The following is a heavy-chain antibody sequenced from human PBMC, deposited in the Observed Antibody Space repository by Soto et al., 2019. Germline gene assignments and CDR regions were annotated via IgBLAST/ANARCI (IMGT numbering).Heavy chain of an antibody. Sequence: GGSLRLSCAASGFTVSSNYMSWVRQAPGKGLEWVSVIYSGGSTYYADSVKGRFTISRHNSKNTLYLQMNSLRAEDTAVYYCASHLPEAYYYYYMDVWGKGTTVTVSS. CDR3: ASHLPEAYYYYYMDV. J-gene: IGHJ6*03. CDR2: IYSGGST. CDR1: GFTVSSNY. V-gene: IGHV3-53*04.